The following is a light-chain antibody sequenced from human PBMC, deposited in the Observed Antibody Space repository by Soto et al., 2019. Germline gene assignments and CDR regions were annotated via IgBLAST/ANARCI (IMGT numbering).Light chain of an antibody. J-gene: IGKJ5*01. CDR1: QSVRSN. Sequence: EIVLTQSPATLSLSPGERATLSCRATQSVRSNLAWYQQKPGQAPRLLIYGASTRATGIPARFSGSGSGTEFTLTISSLQSEDFALYYCQQYNKWPLITFGQGTRLEIK. V-gene: IGKV3-15*01. CDR2: GAS. CDR3: QQYNKWPLIT.